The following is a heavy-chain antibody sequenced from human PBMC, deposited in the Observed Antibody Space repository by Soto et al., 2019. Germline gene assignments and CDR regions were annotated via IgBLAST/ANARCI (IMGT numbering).Heavy chain of an antibody. CDR3: SRKDSYCDYVHDAFDI. CDR1: GGSISSYY. Sequence: PSETLSLTCTVSGGSISSYYWSWIRQPPGKGREWIGYIYYSGSTNYNPCLKSRVTISVDTSTHQFSLKLCSVPAAAPAVYYCSRKDSYCDYVHDAFDIWGRGTMVTVSS. CDR2: IYYSGST. J-gene: IGHJ3*02. V-gene: IGHV4-59*01. D-gene: IGHD4-17*01.